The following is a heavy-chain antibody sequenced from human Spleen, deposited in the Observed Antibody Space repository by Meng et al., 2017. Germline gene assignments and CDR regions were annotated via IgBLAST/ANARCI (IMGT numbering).Heavy chain of an antibody. CDR3: ATVRFHYGSGRQYSLFDY. D-gene: IGHD3-10*01. J-gene: IGHJ4*02. CDR2: IIPIFGTA. Sequence: SVKVSCKASGGTFNNYAISWVRQAPGQGRQWMGGIIPIFGTANYAQNFQGRVTITTDESTSTAYMELSSLRSDDTAVYYCATVRFHYGSGRQYSLFDYWGQGTLVTVSS. V-gene: IGHV1-69*05. CDR1: GGTFNNYA.